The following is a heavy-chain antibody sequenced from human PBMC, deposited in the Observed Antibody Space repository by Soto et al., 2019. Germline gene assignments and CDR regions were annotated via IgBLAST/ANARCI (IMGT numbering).Heavy chain of an antibody. CDR2: INHSGST. Sequence: QVQLQQWGAGLLKPSETLSLTCAVYGGSFSGYYWSWIRQPPGKGLEWIGEINHSGSTNYNPSLKSRVTIAVDTSKNQFSLKLSSVTAADPAVYYCARGRVPGGSPFLPWGQGTLVTVSS. CDR1: GGSFSGYY. D-gene: IGHD1-26*01. J-gene: IGHJ1*01. CDR3: ARGRVPGGSPFLP. V-gene: IGHV4-34*01.